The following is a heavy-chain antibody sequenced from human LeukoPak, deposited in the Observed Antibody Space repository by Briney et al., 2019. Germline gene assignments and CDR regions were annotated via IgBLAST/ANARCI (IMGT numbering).Heavy chain of an antibody. CDR3: ATQRGSYLWGTDFDY. D-gene: IGHD3-16*01. Sequence: GASVRVSCKASGFTGHNIHWVRQAPGQGLEWMGWINPNSGDTKYAQKFQGRVTMTRDTSISTAYMELSRLRSDDTAVYYCATQRGSYLWGTDFDYWGQGTLVTVSS. V-gene: IGHV1-2*02. CDR2: INPNSGDT. CDR1: GFTGHN. J-gene: IGHJ4*02.